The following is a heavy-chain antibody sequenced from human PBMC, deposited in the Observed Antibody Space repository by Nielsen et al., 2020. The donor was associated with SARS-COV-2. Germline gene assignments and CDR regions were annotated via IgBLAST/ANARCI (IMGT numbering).Heavy chain of an antibody. CDR3: ARGRLEVSLILVVMTGAANYFDS. J-gene: IGHJ4*02. Sequence: SETLSLTCSVSGASITSNWWSWIRQSPEKGLEWIGYIFKTGTNYNPSLKSRASISVDTSKNQFSLRLTSVTAADTAVYYCARGRLEVSLILVVMTGAANYFDSWGQGTLVTVSS. D-gene: IGHD2-21*02. CDR1: GASITSNW. CDR2: IFKTGT. V-gene: IGHV4-4*08.